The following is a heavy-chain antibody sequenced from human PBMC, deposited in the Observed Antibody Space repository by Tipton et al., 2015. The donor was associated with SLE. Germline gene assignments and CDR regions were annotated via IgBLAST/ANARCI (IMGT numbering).Heavy chain of an antibody. V-gene: IGHV4-34*01. D-gene: IGHD3-16*01. CDR3: ARDGGPWTWFDP. J-gene: IGHJ5*02. CDR1: GGSFSGYY. Sequence: LRLSCAVYGGSFSGYYWSWIRQPPGKGLEWIGEINHSGSTNYNPSLKSRVTISVDTSKNQFSLKLSSVTAADTAVYYCARDGGPWTWFDPWGQGTLVTVSS. CDR2: INHSGST.